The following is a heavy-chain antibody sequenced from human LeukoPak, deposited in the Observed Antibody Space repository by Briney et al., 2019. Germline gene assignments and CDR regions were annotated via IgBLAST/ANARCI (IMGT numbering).Heavy chain of an antibody. CDR3: ARAVTLTYYYYFYMDV. D-gene: IGHD1-14*01. CDR1: GGSISSGSYY. V-gene: IGHV4-61*02. Sequence: SETLSHTCTVSGGSISSGSYYWSWVRQPAGKGLEWIGRIYTSGSTNYNPPLKSRVTISVDTSKNQFSLKLSSVTAADTAVYYCARAVTLTYYYYFYMDVWGKGTTVTVSS. J-gene: IGHJ6*03. CDR2: IYTSGST.